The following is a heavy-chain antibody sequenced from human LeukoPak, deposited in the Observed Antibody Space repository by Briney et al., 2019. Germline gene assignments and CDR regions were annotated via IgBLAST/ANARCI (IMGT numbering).Heavy chain of an antibody. J-gene: IGHJ5*02. CDR1: GYSFTSYW. CDR3: ATWRGMGTAMVNRYNWFDP. CDR2: IYPGDSDN. Sequence: GEALKISCKGSGYSFTSYWIGWGRRMPGKGLGWMGIIYPGDSDNRYSPSFQGQVTISADKSISTAYLHWSSLKASDTAMYYCATWRGMGTAMVNRYNWFDPWGQGTLVTVSS. V-gene: IGHV5-51*01. D-gene: IGHD5-18*01.